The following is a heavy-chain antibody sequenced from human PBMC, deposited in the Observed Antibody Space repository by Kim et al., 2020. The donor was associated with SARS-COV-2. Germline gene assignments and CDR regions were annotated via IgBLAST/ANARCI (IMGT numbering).Heavy chain of an antibody. CDR1: GFSFSSYW. Sequence: GGSLRLSCAASGFSFSSYWMSWVRQAPGKGLEWVANIKQDGSEKYYVDSVKGRFTISRDNSKNSLYLQMNSLRAEDTAVYYCARVFTFGGVIRCPTYGLDVWGQGTTVTVSS. J-gene: IGHJ6*02. CDR3: ARVFTFGGVIRCPTYGLDV. CDR2: IKQDGSEK. V-gene: IGHV3-7*01. D-gene: IGHD3-16*01.